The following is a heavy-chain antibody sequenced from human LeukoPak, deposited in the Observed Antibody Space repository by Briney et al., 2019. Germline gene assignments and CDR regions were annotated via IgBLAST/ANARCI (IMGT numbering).Heavy chain of an antibody. CDR3: ARDGPRGQLDGTDY. CDR1: AYNLSRYD. V-gene: IGHV1-18*01. CDR2: ISAYNGNT. J-gene: IGHJ4*02. Sequence: ASVKVSCKASAYNLSRYDLSWVRQAPGQGLEWMGWISAYNGNTNYAQKLQGRVTMTTDTSTSTAYMELRSLRSDDTAVYYCARDGPRGQLDGTDYWGQGTLVTVSS. D-gene: IGHD1-1*01.